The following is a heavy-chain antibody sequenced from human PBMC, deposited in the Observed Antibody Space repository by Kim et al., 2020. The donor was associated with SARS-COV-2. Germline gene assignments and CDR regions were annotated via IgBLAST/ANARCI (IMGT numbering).Heavy chain of an antibody. J-gene: IGHJ5*02. Sequence: VKGRFTSTRDNAKNTLYLQMSSLRVEDTTVYYCANSGGVSGAAAGTFDPWGQGTLVTVSS. CDR3: ANSGGVSGAAAGTFDP. D-gene: IGHD6-13*01. V-gene: IGHV3-23*01.